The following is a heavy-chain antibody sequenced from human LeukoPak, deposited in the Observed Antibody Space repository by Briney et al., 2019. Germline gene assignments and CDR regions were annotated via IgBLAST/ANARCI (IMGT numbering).Heavy chain of an antibody. D-gene: IGHD6-13*01. CDR3: AREVVAAAGTVDY. CDR2: IYYSGST. CDR1: GDSISNYY. J-gene: IGHJ4*02. V-gene: IGHV4-59*01. Sequence: SETLSLTCAVSGDSISNYYWSWIRQPPGKGLEWIGYIYYSGSTNYNPSLKSRVTISVDTSKNQFSLKLSSVTAADTAVYYCAREVVAAAGTVDYWGQGTLVIVSS.